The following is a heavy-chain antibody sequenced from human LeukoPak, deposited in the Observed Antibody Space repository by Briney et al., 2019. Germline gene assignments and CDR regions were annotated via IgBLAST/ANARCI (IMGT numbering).Heavy chain of an antibody. CDR1: GFTFSSYD. D-gene: IGHD3-22*01. V-gene: IGHV3-13*01. Sequence: PGGSLRLSCAASGFTFSSYDMHWVRQPTGKGLEWVSAIGTAGDTYYSHSVKGRFTISRHNAKKSLYLQMNSLRAEDTAVYYCARDTGYDSSGYPDAFDIWGQGTMVTVSS. CDR2: IGTAGDT. CDR3: ARDTGYDSSGYPDAFDI. J-gene: IGHJ3*02.